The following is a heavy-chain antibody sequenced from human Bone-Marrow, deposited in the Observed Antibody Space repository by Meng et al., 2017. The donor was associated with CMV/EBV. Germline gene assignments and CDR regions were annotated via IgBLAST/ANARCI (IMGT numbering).Heavy chain of an antibody. V-gene: IGHV1-69*10. D-gene: IGHD3-3*01. J-gene: IGHJ5*02. Sequence: SVKVSCKASGGTFSSYAISWVRQAPGQGLEWMGGIIPILGIANYAQKFQGRVTITADKSTNAVYMELSSLRSDDTAVYYCARGGFWLGYYSWLGPWGQGTLVTVSS. CDR3: ARGGFWLGYYSWLGP. CDR1: GGTFSSYA. CDR2: IIPILGIA.